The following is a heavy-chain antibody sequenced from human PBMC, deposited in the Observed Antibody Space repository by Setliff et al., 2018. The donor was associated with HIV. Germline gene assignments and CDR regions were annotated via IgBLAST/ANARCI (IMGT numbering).Heavy chain of an antibody. J-gene: IGHJ4*02. V-gene: IGHV4-34*01. Sequence: SETLSLTCAVYGGSFSGYYWSWIRQPPGKGLEWIGEINHSGSTNYNPSLKSRVTISVDTSKNQFSLKLSSVTAADTAVYYGARGFRYEGAFDYWGQGTLVTVSS. CDR3: ARGFRYEGAFDY. CDR2: INHSGST. CDR1: GGSFSGYY. D-gene: IGHD3-9*01.